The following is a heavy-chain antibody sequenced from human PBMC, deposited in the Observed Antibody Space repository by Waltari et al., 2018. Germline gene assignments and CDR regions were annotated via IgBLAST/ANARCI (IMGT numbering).Heavy chain of an antibody. CDR1: GGSISSSSYY. CDR2: IYYSGST. D-gene: IGHD3-10*01. CDR3: ARADPYGSGSYYTGWFDP. V-gene: IGHV4-39*07. J-gene: IGHJ5*02. Sequence: QLQLQESGPGLVKPSENLSLTCTVSGGSISSSSYYWGWIRQPPGRGLEWIVGIYYSGSTYYNPSLKSRVTISVDTSKNQFSLKLSSVTAADTAVYYCARADPYGSGSYYTGWFDPWGQGTLVTVSS.